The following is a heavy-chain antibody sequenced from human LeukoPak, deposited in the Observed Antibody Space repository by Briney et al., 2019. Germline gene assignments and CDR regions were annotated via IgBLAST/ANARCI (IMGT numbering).Heavy chain of an antibody. D-gene: IGHD1-26*01. Sequence: GGSLRLSCAASGFTFSNAWMNWVRQTPGKGLEYVGHIKSKTDGGTTDYAAPVKGRFTISRDDSKNTLYPQMDSLKTEDTAVYYCTTDIVGASPFDYWGQGALVTVSS. J-gene: IGHJ4*02. V-gene: IGHV3-15*01. CDR2: IKSKTDGGTT. CDR1: GFTFSNAW. CDR3: TTDIVGASPFDY.